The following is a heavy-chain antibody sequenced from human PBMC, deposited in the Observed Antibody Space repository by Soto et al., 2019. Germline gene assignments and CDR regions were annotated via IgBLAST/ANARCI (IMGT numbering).Heavy chain of an antibody. CDR1: GGTFSSYT. Sequence: GASVKVSCTDSGGTFSSYTISWVRQAPGQGLEWMGRIIPIPGIANYAQKFQGRVTITADKSTSTAYMELSSLRSGDTAVYYCARGVVVVPAAMYYYMDVWGKGTTVTVSS. CDR2: IIPIPGIA. V-gene: IGHV1-69*02. D-gene: IGHD2-2*01. CDR3: ARGVVVVPAAMYYYMDV. J-gene: IGHJ6*03.